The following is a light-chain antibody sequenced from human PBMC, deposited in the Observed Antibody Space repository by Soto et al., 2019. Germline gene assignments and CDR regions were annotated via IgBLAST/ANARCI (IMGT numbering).Light chain of an antibody. CDR2: AAF. Sequence: DIQMTQSPSSLSASVGARVTITCRASQSISSYLNWYQQKPGKAPKLLLYAAFSLQSGVPSRFSGSGSGTDFTLTISSLQPEDFATYYCHQSSSILITFGHGTLLEIK. CDR1: QSISSY. V-gene: IGKV1-39*01. J-gene: IGKJ5*01. CDR3: HQSSSILIT.